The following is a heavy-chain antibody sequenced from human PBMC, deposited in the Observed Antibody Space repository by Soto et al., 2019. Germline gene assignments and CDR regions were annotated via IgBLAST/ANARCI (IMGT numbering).Heavy chain of an antibody. D-gene: IGHD3-10*01. J-gene: IGHJ4*02. CDR3: GRTYTGG. CDR2: ISGSEDRT. V-gene: IGHV3-23*01. Sequence: LQSGGGVVQPGESLRLSCAASGFSLRDHALSWVRQAAGGGLEWVSGISGSEDRTNYADFVRGRFIISKYRAKNNLYLDMSGLRVDDTAVYFCGRTYTGGWGQGTLVTVSS. CDR1: GFSLRDHA.